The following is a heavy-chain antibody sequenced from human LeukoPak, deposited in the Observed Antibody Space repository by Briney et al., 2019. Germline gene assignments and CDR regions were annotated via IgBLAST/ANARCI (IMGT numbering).Heavy chain of an antibody. CDR2: ISSSSGYI. D-gene: IGHD6-6*01. CDR1: GFTFSSYS. J-gene: IGHJ6*02. V-gene: IGHV3-21*01. Sequence: PGGSLRLSCAASGFTFSSYSMNWVRQAPGKGLEWVSSISSSSGYIYYADSVKGRFTISRDNAKNSLYLQMNSLRAEDTAVYYCARSQCCSSTYYGMDVWGQGTTVTVSS. CDR3: ARSQCCSSTYYGMDV.